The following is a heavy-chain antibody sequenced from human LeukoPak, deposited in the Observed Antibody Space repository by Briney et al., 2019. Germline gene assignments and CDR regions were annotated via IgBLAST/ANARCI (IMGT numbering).Heavy chain of an antibody. CDR3: ARQPDRSTCCGDDAFDI. CDR1: GGSINSSNYY. V-gene: IGHV4-39*01. Sequence: PSETLSLTCTVSGGSINSSNYYWGWIRQPPGKGLEWIGRIYYSGSTYYNPSLTSRVAISVDTSKNHFSLRLSSVTAADTAVYYCARQPDRSTCCGDDAFDIWDQGTMVAVSS. D-gene: IGHD6-13*01. J-gene: IGHJ3*02. CDR2: IYYSGST.